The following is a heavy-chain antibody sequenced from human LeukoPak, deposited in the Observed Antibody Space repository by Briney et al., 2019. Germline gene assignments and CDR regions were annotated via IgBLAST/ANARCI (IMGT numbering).Heavy chain of an antibody. CDR3: TVDIVATIPYYFDY. J-gene: IGHJ4*02. CDR2: ISAYNGNT. Sequence: ASVKASCKASGYTFTSYGISWVRQAPGQGLEWMGWISAYNGNTNYAQKLQGRVTMTTDTSTSTAYMELRSLRSDDTAVYYCTVDIVATIPYYFDYWGQGTLVTVSS. V-gene: IGHV1-18*01. CDR1: GYTFTSYG. D-gene: IGHD5-12*01.